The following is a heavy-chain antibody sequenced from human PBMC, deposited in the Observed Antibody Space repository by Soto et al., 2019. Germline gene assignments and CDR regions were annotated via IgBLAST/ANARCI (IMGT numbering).Heavy chain of an antibody. J-gene: IGHJ4*02. Sequence: PSETLSLTCTVSGGSISSSSYYWGWIRQPPGKGLEWIGSIYYSGSTYYNPSLKSRVTISVDTSKNQFSLKLSSVTAADTAVYYCARHMDTSGNEAFDYWGQGALVTVSS. CDR2: IYYSGST. CDR3: ARHMDTSGNEAFDY. CDR1: GGSISSSSYY. D-gene: IGHD1-1*01. V-gene: IGHV4-39*01.